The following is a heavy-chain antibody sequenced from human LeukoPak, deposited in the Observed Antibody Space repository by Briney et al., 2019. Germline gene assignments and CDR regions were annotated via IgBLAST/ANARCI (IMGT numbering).Heavy chain of an antibody. D-gene: IGHD3-22*01. J-gene: IGHJ4*02. CDR3: ARDSGYAFDF. CDR2: INSDSGTI. V-gene: IGHV3-48*02. CDR1: GFPFSSYD. Sequence: SGGSLRLSCAASGFPFSSYDMNWVRQAPGKGLEWLSYINSDSGTIYYADSVKGRFTISRDDAKNSLFLQMNSLRDEDTAVYYCARDSGYAFDFWGQGTLVTVSS.